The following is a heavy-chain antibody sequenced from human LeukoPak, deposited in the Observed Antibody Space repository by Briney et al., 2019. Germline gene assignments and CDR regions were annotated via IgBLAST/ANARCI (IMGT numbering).Heavy chain of an antibody. V-gene: IGHV4-39*07. CDR2: INHSGST. J-gene: IGHJ6*03. CDR3: AGMVRGYMDV. Sequence: SETLSLTCTVSGGSISSGSYYWSWIRQPPGKGLEWIGEINHSGSTNYNPSLKSRVTISVDTSKNQFSLKLSSVTAADTAVYYCAGMVRGYMDVWGKGTTVTISS. D-gene: IGHD3-10*01. CDR1: GGSISSGSYY.